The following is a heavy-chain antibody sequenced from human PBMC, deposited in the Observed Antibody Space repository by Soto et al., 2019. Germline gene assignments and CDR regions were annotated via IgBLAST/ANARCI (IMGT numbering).Heavy chain of an antibody. J-gene: IGHJ5*02. V-gene: IGHV4-59*01. D-gene: IGHD5-12*01. CDR1: GGSISSYY. Sequence: SRTLSLTCTASGGSISSYYWSWIRQPPGKGLEWIGYIYYSGSTNYNPSLKSRVTISVDTSKNQFSLKLSSVTAADTAVYYCARFSIKRAYFDPWGQATLVTGSS. CDR3: ARFSIKRAYFDP. CDR2: IYYSGST.